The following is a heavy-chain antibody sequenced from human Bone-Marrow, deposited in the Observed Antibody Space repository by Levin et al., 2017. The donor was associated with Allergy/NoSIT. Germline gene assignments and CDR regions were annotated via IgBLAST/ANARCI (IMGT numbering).Heavy chain of an antibody. V-gene: IGHV4-59*01. CDR2: IYYSGST. CDR1: GGSISSEY. CDR3: ARLQDYTSGYGAQYFDV. Sequence: SETLSLTCTVSGGSISSEYWSWIRQPPGKGLEWLGFIYYSGSTKYNPSLKSPITISLDTSRTRFSLTLRSVTAADTAVYYCARLQDYTSGYGAQYFDVWGQGAMVTVSS. J-gene: IGHJ3*01. D-gene: IGHD3-22*01.